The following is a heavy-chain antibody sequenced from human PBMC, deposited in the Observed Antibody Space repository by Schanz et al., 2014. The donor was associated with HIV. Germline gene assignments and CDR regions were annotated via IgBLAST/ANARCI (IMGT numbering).Heavy chain of an antibody. V-gene: IGHV3-74*01. CDR1: GFTFSSYR. J-gene: IGHJ6*02. CDR2: INSDGSST. D-gene: IGHD1-20*01. CDR3: ARGEAITYYYHYYGMDV. Sequence: EVQLVESGGGLVQPGGSLRLSCAASGFTFSSYRMHWVRQAPGKGLVWVSRINSDGSSTSYADSVKGRFTISRDNSKKTLYLQMNSLRAEDTAVYYCARGEAITYYYHYYGMDVWGQGTTVTVS.